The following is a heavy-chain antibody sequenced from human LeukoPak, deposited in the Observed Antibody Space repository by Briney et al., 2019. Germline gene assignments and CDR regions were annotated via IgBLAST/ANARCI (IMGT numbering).Heavy chain of an antibody. D-gene: IGHD3-22*01. Sequence: GGSLRLSCAASGFTFSDYYMSWIRQAPGKGLEWVSYISSSGSTIYYADSVKGRFTISRDNAKNSLYLQMNSLRAEDTAIYYCAKDHYYDSSGPDYWGQGTLVTVSS. CDR2: ISSSGSTI. CDR1: GFTFSDYY. J-gene: IGHJ4*02. CDR3: AKDHYYDSSGPDY. V-gene: IGHV3-11*01.